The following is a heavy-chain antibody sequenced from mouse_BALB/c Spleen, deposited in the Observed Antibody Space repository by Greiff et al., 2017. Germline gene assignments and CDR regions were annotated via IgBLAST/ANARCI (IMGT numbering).Heavy chain of an antibody. CDR3: ARSGITTVGASGYCYIDV. D-gene: IGHD1-1*01. V-gene: IGHV5-17*02. CDR1: GFTFSSFG. Sequence: EVQVVESGGGLVQPGGSRKLSCAASGFTFSSFGMHWVRQAPEKGLEWVAYISSGSSTIYYADTVKGRFTISRDNPKNTLFLQMASLRSEDTAMYYCARSGITTVGASGYCYIDVWGAGTTVTVSS. J-gene: IGHJ1*01. CDR2: ISSGSSTI.